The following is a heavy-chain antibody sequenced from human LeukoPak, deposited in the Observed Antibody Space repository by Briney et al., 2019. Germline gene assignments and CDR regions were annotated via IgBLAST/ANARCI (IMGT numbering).Heavy chain of an antibody. CDR3: ARREGYYYGSRSYSKY. CDR1: GYSFTSYW. V-gene: IGHV5-51*01. Sequence: GESLKISCKGSGYSFTSYWIGWVRQMPGKGLEWMGIIYPADSDTRYSPSLQGQVTISADKSISTAYLQWSSLKASDTAMYYCARREGYYYGSRSYSKYWGQGTLVTVSS. CDR2: IYPADSDT. D-gene: IGHD3-10*01. J-gene: IGHJ4*02.